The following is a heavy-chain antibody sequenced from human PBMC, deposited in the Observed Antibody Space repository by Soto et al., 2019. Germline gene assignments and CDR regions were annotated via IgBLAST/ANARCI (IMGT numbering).Heavy chain of an antibody. D-gene: IGHD3-10*01. Sequence: ASVKVSCKASGYTFTTYGFSWVRQAPGQGLDWMGWIGPYTGVTNYAQRFQGRVTMTTDTSTSTAYMELRSLTSDDTAVYYCARDGDGPGRHYDYWGQGTLVTVSS. V-gene: IGHV1-18*01. J-gene: IGHJ4*02. CDR1: GYTFTTYG. CDR3: ARDGDGPGRHYDY. CDR2: IGPYTGVT.